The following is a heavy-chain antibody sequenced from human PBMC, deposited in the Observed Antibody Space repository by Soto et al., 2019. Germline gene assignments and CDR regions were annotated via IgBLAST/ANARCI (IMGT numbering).Heavy chain of an antibody. Sequence: QVQLVQSGAEVKKPGSSVKVSCKASGGTFSSYAISWVRQAPGQGLEWMGGIIPIFGTANYAQKFQGRVTMTADESTSTAYMELSSLRSEDTAVYYCARGGVTSVDIVLMVYATRKPYDFDYWGQGTLVTVSS. CDR3: ARGGVTSVDIVLMVYATRKPYDFDY. CDR2: IIPIFGTA. CDR1: GGTFSSYA. J-gene: IGHJ4*02. V-gene: IGHV1-69*01. D-gene: IGHD2-8*01.